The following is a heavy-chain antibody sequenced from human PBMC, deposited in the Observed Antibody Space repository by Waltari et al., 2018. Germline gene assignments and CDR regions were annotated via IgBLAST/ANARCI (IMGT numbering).Heavy chain of an antibody. CDR1: GGSISSYY. CDR2: IYYSGST. CDR3: ARIPLNYDFWSGYYQPNDYYYYMDV. V-gene: IGHV4-59*01. D-gene: IGHD3-3*01. Sequence: QVQLQESGPGLVKPSETLSLTCTVSGGSISSYYWSWIRQPPGKGLEWIGYIYYSGSTNYNPSLKSRVTISVDTSKNQFSLKLSSVTAADTAVYYCARIPLNYDFWSGYYQPNDYYYYMDVWGKGTTVTVSS. J-gene: IGHJ6*03.